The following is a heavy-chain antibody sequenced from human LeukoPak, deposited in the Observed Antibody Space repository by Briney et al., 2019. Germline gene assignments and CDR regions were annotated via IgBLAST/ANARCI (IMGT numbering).Heavy chain of an antibody. J-gene: IGHJ4*02. CDR1: GFTFNSYG. CDR3: AKVYDILTGPTAHYFDY. D-gene: IGHD3-9*01. Sequence: GGSLRLSCAASGFTFNSYGMHWVRQAPGKGLEWVAVISYDGSKKYYADSVKGRFTISRDNSKNTLYLQMNSLRAEDTAVYYCAKVYDILTGPTAHYFDYWGQGTLVTVSS. V-gene: IGHV3-30*18. CDR2: ISYDGSKK.